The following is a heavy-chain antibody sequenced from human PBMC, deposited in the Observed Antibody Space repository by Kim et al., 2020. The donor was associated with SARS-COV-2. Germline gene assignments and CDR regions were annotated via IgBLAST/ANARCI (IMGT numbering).Heavy chain of an antibody. CDR2: IWYDGSNK. J-gene: IGHJ6*02. CDR1: GFTFSSYG. V-gene: IGHV3-33*01. CDR3: ARDNDGSSWGRGMDV. D-gene: IGHD6-13*01. Sequence: GGSLRHSCAASGFTFSSYGMHWVRQAPGKGLEWVAVIWYDGSNKFYADSVKGRFTISRDNSKNTLYLQMNSLRAEDTAVYYCARDNDGSSWGRGMDVWGQGTTVTVSS.